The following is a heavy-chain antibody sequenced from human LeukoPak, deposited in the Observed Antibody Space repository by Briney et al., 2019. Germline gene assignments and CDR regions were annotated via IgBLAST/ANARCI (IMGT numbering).Heavy chain of an antibody. Sequence: GGSLRLSCAASGFTVSSYSMNWVRQAPGKGLEWVSSISSSSSYKYYEDSVKGRFTISRDNAKNSLYLQMNSLRAEDTAVYYCARASSNLPDYWGQGTLVTVSS. CDR3: ARASSNLPDY. CDR1: GFTVSSYS. V-gene: IGHV3-21*01. D-gene: IGHD4-11*01. CDR2: ISSSSSYK. J-gene: IGHJ4*02.